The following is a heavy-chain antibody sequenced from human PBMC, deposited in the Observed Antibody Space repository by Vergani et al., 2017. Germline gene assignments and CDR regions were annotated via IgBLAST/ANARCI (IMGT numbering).Heavy chain of an antibody. D-gene: IGHD3-9*01. CDR3: ATLRYFDWLSTNYDAFDI. J-gene: IGHJ3*02. V-gene: IGHV5-10-1*03. CDR1: GYSFTSYW. CDR2: IVSSDSYT. Sequence: EVQLVQSGAEVKKPGESLRISCKGSGYSFTSYWISWVRQMPGKGLEWMGRIVSSDSYTNYSPSFQGHVTISADKSISTAYLQWSSLKASDTAMYYCATLRYFDWLSTNYDAFDIWGQGTMVTVSS.